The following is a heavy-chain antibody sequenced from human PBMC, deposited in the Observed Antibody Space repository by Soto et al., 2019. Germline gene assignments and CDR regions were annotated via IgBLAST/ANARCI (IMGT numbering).Heavy chain of an antibody. Sequence: AASVKVSCKASGYTFTGYYMHWVRQAPGQGLEWMGWINPNSGGTNYAQKFQGWVTMTRDTSISTAYMELSRLRSDDTAVYYCARDRIAAAGTGYYYGMDVWGQGTTVTVSS. J-gene: IGHJ6*02. D-gene: IGHD6-13*01. CDR2: INPNSGGT. V-gene: IGHV1-2*04. CDR3: ARDRIAAAGTGYYYGMDV. CDR1: GYTFTGYY.